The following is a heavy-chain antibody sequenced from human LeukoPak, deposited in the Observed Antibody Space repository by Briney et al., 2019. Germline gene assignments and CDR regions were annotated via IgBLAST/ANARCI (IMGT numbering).Heavy chain of an antibody. V-gene: IGHV1-2*06. J-gene: IGHJ4*02. D-gene: IGHD1-26*01. CDR1: GYTFTGYY. CDR2: INPNSGVT. Sequence: ASVKVSCKASGYTFTGYYMHWVRQAPGQGLEWMGRINPNSGVTNYAQKFQGRVTMTRDTSISTAYMELSRLRSDDTAVYYCARDAYSGSYSYYFDYWGQGTLVTVSS. CDR3: ARDAYSGSYSYYFDY.